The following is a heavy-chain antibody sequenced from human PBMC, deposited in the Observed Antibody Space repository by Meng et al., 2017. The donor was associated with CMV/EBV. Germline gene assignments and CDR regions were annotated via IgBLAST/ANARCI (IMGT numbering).Heavy chain of an antibody. CDR1: GGSISSSSDY. CDR2: IYYSGST. J-gene: IGHJ4*02. D-gene: IGHD6-19*01. V-gene: IGHV4-39*07. CDR3: ARDSAVAGVVDY. Sequence: LKLKESGPGLVKPSETLSLTCTVSGGSISSSSDYWGWIRQPPGKGLEWIGSIYYSGSTYYNPSLKSRVTISVDTSKNQFSLKLSSVTAADTAVYYCARDSAVAGVVDYWGQGTLVTVSS.